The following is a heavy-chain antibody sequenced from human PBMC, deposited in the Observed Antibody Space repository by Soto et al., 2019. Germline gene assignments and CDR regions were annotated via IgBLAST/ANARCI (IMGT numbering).Heavy chain of an antibody. J-gene: IGHJ6*02. D-gene: IGHD3-3*01. Sequence: SQTLSLTCAISGDSVSSKNAAWNWIRQSPSRGLEWLGRTYYRSKWSNGYNGYAVSVKSRIIINPDTSKNQFSLQLNSVTPEDTAVYYCARGLRFLESKPALRPSRYGMVVWGQGITVTVS. CDR2: TYYRSKWSNGYN. CDR1: GDSVSSKNAA. V-gene: IGHV6-1*01. CDR3: ARGLRFLESKPALRPSRYGMVV.